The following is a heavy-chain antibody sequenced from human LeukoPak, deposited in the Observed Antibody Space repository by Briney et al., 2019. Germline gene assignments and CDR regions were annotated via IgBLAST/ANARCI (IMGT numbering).Heavy chain of an antibody. D-gene: IGHD6-19*01. Sequence: SETLSLTCAVYGGSFSGYYWSWIRQPPGKGLEWIGEINHSGSTNYNPSLKSRVTISVDTSKNQFSLKLSSVTAADTAVYYCARDGSSGLDFDYWGQGTLVTVSS. CDR1: GGSFSGYY. J-gene: IGHJ4*02. CDR2: INHSGST. V-gene: IGHV4-34*01. CDR3: ARDGSSGLDFDY.